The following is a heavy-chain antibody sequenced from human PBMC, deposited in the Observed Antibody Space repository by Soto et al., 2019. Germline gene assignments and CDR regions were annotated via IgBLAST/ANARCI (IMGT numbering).Heavy chain of an antibody. J-gene: IGHJ6*02. V-gene: IGHV1-18*01. CDR2: ISPYNDYA. CDR3: ARGGYYDNSWGKLSHYGLDV. D-gene: IGHD3-16*01. CDR1: GYTFIRYG. Sequence: QVQLAQSANEVKKPGASVRVSCKAAGYTFIRYGIAWVRQAPGQGLEWMGWISPYNDYAVYAQKFQGRVSMTADTSTRTVKMKLVGLKSDDTAVYYCARGGYYDNSWGKLSHYGLDVWGQGTSVSVSS.